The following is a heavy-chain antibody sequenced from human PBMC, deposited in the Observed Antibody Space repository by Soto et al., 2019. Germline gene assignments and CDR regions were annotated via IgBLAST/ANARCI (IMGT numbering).Heavy chain of an antibody. V-gene: IGHV3-23*01. CDR2: ISGSGGST. CDR1: GFTFSSYA. D-gene: IGHD6-19*01. Sequence: PGGSLRLSCAASGFTFSSYAMSWVRQAPGKGLEWVSAISGSGGSTYYADSVKGRFTISRDNSKNTLYLQMNSLRAEDTAVYYCAKDRSSGWYNDYFDYWGQGTLVTVSS. J-gene: IGHJ4*02. CDR3: AKDRSSGWYNDYFDY.